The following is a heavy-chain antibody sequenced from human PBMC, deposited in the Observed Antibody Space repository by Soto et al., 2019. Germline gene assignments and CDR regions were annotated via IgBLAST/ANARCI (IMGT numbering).Heavy chain of an antibody. CDR3: AREPQLYYDILTGYYTRDY. CDR2: IKQDGSEK. V-gene: IGHV3-7*01. CDR1: GFTFSSYW. Sequence: EVQLVESGGGLVQPGGSLRLSCAASGFTFSSYWMSWVRQAPGKGLEWVANIKQDGSEKYYVDSVKGRFTISRDNAKNSLYLQMNSLRAEDTAVYYCAREPQLYYDILTGYYTRDYWGQGTLVTVSS. J-gene: IGHJ4*02. D-gene: IGHD3-9*01.